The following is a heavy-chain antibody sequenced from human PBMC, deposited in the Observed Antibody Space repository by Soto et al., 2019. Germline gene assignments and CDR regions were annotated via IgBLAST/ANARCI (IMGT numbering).Heavy chain of an antibody. J-gene: IGHJ4*02. CDR2: ISSSSSYI. CDR1: GFTFSSYS. Sequence: GGSLRLSCAASGFTFSSYSMNWVRQAPGKGLEWVSSISSSSSYIYYADSVKGRFTISRDNAKNSLYLQMNSLRAEDTAVYYCASAPGVTLFDYWGQGTLVTVSS. CDR3: ASAPGVTLFDY. V-gene: IGHV3-21*01. D-gene: IGHD2-21*02.